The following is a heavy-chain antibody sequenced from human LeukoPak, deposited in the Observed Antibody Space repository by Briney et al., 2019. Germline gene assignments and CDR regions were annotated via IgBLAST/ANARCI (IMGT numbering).Heavy chain of an antibody. J-gene: IGHJ5*02. Sequence: SVKVSCKASGGTFSSYAISWVRQAPGQGLEWMGRIIPILGIANYAQKFQGRVTITADKSTSTAYMELSSLRSEDTAVYYCARDPWQQLRWFDPWGQGTLVTVSS. CDR2: IIPILGIA. CDR3: ARDPWQQLRWFDP. D-gene: IGHD6-13*01. V-gene: IGHV1-69*04. CDR1: GGTFSSYA.